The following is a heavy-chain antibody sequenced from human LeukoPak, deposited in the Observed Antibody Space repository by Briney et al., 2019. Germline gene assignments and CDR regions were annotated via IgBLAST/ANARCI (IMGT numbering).Heavy chain of an antibody. CDR3: ASEGSAY. V-gene: IGHV3-7*01. D-gene: IGHD2-15*01. CDR2: IKQDGSEK. CDR1: GFTFSSHW. Sequence: GGSLRLSCAASGFTFSSHWMSWVRQAPGKGLGWVADIKQDGSEKYYVDSVKGRFTISRDNAKNSLYLQMNSLRAEDTAVYYCASEGSAYWGQGTLVTVSS. J-gene: IGHJ4*02.